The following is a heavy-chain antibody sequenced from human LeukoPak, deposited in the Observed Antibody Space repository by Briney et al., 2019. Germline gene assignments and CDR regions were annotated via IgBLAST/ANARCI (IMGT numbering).Heavy chain of an antibody. CDR1: GGSIGSGDYY. Sequence: KPSQTLSLTXTVSGGSIGSGDYYWSWICQPPGKGLKWIGYIYYSGSTYYNPSLKSRVTISVDTSKNQFSLKLSSVTAADTAVYYCARQYDFWSGVGSYFDYWGQGTLVTVSS. J-gene: IGHJ4*02. V-gene: IGHV4-30-4*08. CDR3: ARQYDFWSGVGSYFDY. D-gene: IGHD3-3*01. CDR2: IYYSGST.